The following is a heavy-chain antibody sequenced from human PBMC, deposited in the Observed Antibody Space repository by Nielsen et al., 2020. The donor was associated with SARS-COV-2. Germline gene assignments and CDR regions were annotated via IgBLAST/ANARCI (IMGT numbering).Heavy chain of an antibody. CDR3: ARGTIGGHVGY. D-gene: IGHD3-10*01. J-gene: IGHJ4*02. CDR1: GYTFTSYG. CDR2: ISAYNGNT. Sequence: ASVKVSCKASGYTFTSYGISWVRQAPGQGLEWMGWISAYNGNTNYAQKFQGRVTMTRNTSISTAYMELSSLRSEDTAVYYCARGTIGGHVGYWGQGTLVTVSS. V-gene: IGHV1-18*01.